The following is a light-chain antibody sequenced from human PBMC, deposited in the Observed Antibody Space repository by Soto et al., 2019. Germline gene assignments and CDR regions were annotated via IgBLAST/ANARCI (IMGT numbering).Light chain of an antibody. J-gene: IGKJ2*01. V-gene: IGKV1-9*01. CDR3: QQHVSFPRS. CDR2: AAS. Sequence: DIQLTQSPSFLSASVGDRVTIACRASQGIGRFLIWYQQKPGKAPKVLIYAASTLQSGVPSRFSGSGSGTGYTLTISSLQPEDSATYYCQQHVSFPRSFGQGTKLEIK. CDR1: QGIGRF.